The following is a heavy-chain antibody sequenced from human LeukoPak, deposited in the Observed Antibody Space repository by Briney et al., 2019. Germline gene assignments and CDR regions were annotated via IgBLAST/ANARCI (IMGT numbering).Heavy chain of an antibody. D-gene: IGHD1-20*01. Sequence: PSETLSLTCTVSGGSISSGRYYWNWIRQPAGKGLEWIGRIYTSGSTNYNPSLKSRITISVDTSKNQFSLKLSSVTAADTAVYYCARFIREYNWNDGELYFDYWGQGTLVTVSS. CDR2: IYTSGST. V-gene: IGHV4-61*02. CDR3: ARFIREYNWNDGELYFDY. J-gene: IGHJ4*02. CDR1: GGSISSGRYY.